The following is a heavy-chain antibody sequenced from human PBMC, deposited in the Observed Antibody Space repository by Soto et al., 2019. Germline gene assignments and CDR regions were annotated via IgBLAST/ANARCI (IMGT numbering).Heavy chain of an antibody. Sequence: QVQLVESGGGVVQPGRSLRLSCAASGFTFSSYVMHWVRQAPGKGLEWVAVISYDGSNQYYADSVKGRFTISRDNSKHTLYLQMNSLRAEDTAVYYCAKDPEGYCSSTSCYSHYGLDVWGQGTTVTVS. D-gene: IGHD2-2*02. CDR1: GFTFSSYV. CDR3: AKDPEGYCSSTSCYSHYGLDV. V-gene: IGHV3-30*18. CDR2: ISYDGSNQ. J-gene: IGHJ6*02.